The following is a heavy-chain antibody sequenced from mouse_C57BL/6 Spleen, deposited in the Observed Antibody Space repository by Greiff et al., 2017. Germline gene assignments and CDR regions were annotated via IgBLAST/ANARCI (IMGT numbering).Heavy chain of an antibody. CDR2: INPNNGGT. V-gene: IGHV1-26*01. CDR3: ARGGDYSNYGY. J-gene: IGHJ2*01. Sequence: EVQLQQSGPELVKPGASVKISCKASGYTFTDYYMNWVKQSHGKSLEWIGDINPNNGGTSYNQKFKGKATLTVDKSSSTADMELRSLTSEDSAVYYCARGGDYSNYGYWGQGTTLTVSS. CDR1: GYTFTDYY. D-gene: IGHD2-5*01.